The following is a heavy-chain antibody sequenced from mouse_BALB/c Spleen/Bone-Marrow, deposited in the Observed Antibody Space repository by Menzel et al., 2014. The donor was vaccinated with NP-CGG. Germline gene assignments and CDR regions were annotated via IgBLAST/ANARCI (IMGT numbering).Heavy chain of an antibody. CDR2: ITSGGRYT. CDR3: ARRGGEKDYFDY. V-gene: IGHV5-6*01. J-gene: IGHJ2*01. Sequence: EVKLMESGEDLVKSGGPLKLSCAASGFTFSSYGMSWVRQTPDKRLEWVATITSGGRYTYYPDSVKGRFTISRDNAKNTLYLQMSSLKSEDTAMYYGARRGGEKDYFDYWGQGTTVTVSS. CDR1: GFTFSSYG.